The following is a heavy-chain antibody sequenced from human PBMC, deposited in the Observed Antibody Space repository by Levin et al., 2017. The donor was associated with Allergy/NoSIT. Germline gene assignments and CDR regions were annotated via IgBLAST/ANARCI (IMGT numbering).Heavy chain of an antibody. D-gene: IGHD5-12*01. V-gene: IGHV1-2*02. Sequence: GESLKISCQASGYTFTGYYMNWVRQAPGQGLEWMGWINPNSGDTNYAQKFQGRVTMTRDTSISTAYMDLSGLRSDDTAVYYCARDSGGIGWIHDYWGQGTLVTVSS. CDR2: INPNSGDT. CDR1: GYTFTGYY. CDR3: ARDSGGIGWIHDY. J-gene: IGHJ4*02.